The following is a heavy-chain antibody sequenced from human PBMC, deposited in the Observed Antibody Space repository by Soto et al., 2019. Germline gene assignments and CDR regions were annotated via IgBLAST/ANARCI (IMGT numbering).Heavy chain of an antibody. CDR1: GFTFDDYG. V-gene: IGHV3-23*01. Sequence: GSLRLSCAASGFTFDDYGMSWVRQAPGNGLEWVAGISGSGGSTYYADSVKGRFTISRDNSKNTLYLQMNSLRAEDTAVYYCAKEGWGRQWGYYNPGVDYYYYMDVWGKGTTVTVSS. D-gene: IGHD3-9*01. J-gene: IGHJ6*03. CDR3: AKEGWGRQWGYYNPGVDYYYYMDV. CDR2: ISGSGGST.